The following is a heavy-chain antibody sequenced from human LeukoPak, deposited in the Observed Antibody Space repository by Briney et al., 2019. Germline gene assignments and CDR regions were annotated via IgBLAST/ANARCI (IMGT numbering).Heavy chain of an antibody. D-gene: IGHD2-2*01. Sequence: ESAPVLVKPTETLTLTCTAAGFSRSNARMGVSWILQPPGKALEWLTHIFYTYEKSYSTSLKSRLTISQDTSKSQVVITMTNMDPVDTATYYCARIVGYCSSTSCPHDYWGQGTLVTVSS. V-gene: IGHV2-26*01. CDR3: ARIVGYCSSTSCPHDY. CDR2: IFYTYEK. CDR1: GFSRSNARMG. J-gene: IGHJ4*02.